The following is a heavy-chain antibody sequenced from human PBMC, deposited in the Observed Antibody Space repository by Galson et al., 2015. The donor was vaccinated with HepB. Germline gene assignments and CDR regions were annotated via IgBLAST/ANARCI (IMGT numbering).Heavy chain of an antibody. J-gene: IGHJ4*02. CDR2: IIPIFGTA. Sequence: SVKVSCKASGGTFSSYAISWVRQAPGQGLEWMGGIIPIFGTANYAQKFQGRVTITADESTSTAYMELSSLRSEDTAVYYCARVKREVGAFDYWGQGTLVTVSS. CDR1: GGTFSSYA. D-gene: IGHD1-26*01. V-gene: IGHV1-69*13. CDR3: ARVKREVGAFDY.